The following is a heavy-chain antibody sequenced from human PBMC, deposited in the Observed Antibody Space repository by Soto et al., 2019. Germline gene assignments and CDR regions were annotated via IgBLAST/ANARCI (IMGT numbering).Heavy chain of an antibody. CDR2: ISAYNGNT. V-gene: IGHV1-18*04. CDR1: GYTFTSYG. Sequence: QVQLVQSGAEVKKPGASVKVSCKASGYTFTSYGIIWVRQAPGQGLEWMGWISAYNGNTNYAQKLQGRVTMTTDTSTSTAYMELRSLRSDDTAVYYCARDRPNYDYVWGSYRAFDYWGQGTLVTVSS. J-gene: IGHJ4*02. D-gene: IGHD3-16*02. CDR3: ARDRPNYDYVWGSYRAFDY.